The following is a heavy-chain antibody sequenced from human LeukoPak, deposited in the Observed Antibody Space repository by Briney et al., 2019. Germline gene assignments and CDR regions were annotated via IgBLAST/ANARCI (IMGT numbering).Heavy chain of an antibody. D-gene: IGHD3-22*01. Sequence: PGGSLRLSCAASGFTFSSYAMHWVRQAPGKGLEWVAVISYDGRSTYYTDSVKGRFTISRDYSKSTLYLQMNSLRAEDTAVYYCTRARWANYYDSSGLTEGAFEIWGQGTMVTVSS. V-gene: IGHV3-30*04. J-gene: IGHJ3*02. CDR1: GFTFSSYA. CDR2: ISYDGRST. CDR3: TRARWANYYDSSGLTEGAFEI.